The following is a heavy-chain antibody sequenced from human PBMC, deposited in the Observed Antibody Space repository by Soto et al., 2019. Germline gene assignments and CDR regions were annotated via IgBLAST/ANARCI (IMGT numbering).Heavy chain of an antibody. J-gene: IGHJ4*02. CDR3: AKVEGYCSGGSCYGPY. V-gene: IGHV3-23*01. Sequence: GGSLRLSCAASGFPFSSYAMSWVRQAPGKGLEWVSAISGSGGSTYYADSVKGRFTISRDNSKNTLYLQMNSLRAEDTAVYYCAKVEGYCSGGSCYGPYWGQGTLVTVSS. CDR2: ISGSGGST. D-gene: IGHD2-15*01. CDR1: GFPFSSYA.